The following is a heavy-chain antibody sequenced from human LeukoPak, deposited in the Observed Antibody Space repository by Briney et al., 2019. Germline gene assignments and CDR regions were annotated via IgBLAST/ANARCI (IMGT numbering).Heavy chain of an antibody. CDR1: GYSISSGYY. D-gene: IGHD1-26*01. CDR2: IYHSGST. CDR3: AIAQGGGSYYDWFDP. V-gene: IGHV4-38-2*02. Sequence: SETLSLTCTVSGYSISSGYYWGWLRQPPGRVLEWIGTIYHSGSTYYNPSLKSRVTISVDTSKNQFSLMLSSVTAADTAVYYWAIAQGGGSYYDWFDPWGQGTLVTVSS. J-gene: IGHJ5*02.